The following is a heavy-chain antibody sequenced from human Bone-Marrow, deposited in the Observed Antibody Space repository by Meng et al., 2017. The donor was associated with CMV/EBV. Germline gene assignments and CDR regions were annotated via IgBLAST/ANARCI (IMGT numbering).Heavy chain of an antibody. J-gene: IGHJ3*02. V-gene: IGHV3-21*01. CDR1: GFTFSSYS. D-gene: IGHD3-3*01. CDR2: ISSSSSYI. Sequence: GESLKISCAASGFTFSSYSMNWVRQAPGKGLEWVSSISSSSSYIYYADSVKGRFTISRDNAKNSLYLQMNSLRAEDTAVYYCARDFWVDAFDIWGQGTRVTFSS. CDR3: ARDFWVDAFDI.